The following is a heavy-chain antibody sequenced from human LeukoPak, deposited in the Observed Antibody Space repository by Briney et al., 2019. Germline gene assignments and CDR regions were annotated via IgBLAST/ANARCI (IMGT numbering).Heavy chain of an antibody. CDR2: INTHKGNT. CDR1: GYTFTSYG. Sequence: ASVKVSCKTFGYTFTSYGVSWVRQAPGRGREWMGWINTHKGNTNYAQKFQDRVTMTTDTSTSTAYMELRTLRSDDTAVYYCAREQGGYSYGYYWGQGTLVTVSS. J-gene: IGHJ4*02. V-gene: IGHV1-18*01. CDR3: AREQGGYSYGYY. D-gene: IGHD5-18*01.